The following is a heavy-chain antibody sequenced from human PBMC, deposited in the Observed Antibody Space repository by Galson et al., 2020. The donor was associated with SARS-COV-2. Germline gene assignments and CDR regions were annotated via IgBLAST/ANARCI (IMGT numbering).Heavy chain of an antibody. J-gene: IGHJ6*02. D-gene: IGHD2-15*01. CDR2: ISSSSSYI. CDR3: AGHQGGPRDYYYYGMDV. V-gene: IGHV3-21*01. Sequence: NSGGSLRLSCAASGFTFSSYSMNWVRQAPGKGLEWVSSISSSSSYIYYADSVKGRFTISRDNAKNLLYLQMNSLRAEDTAVYYCAGHQGGPRDYYYYGMDVWGQGTTVTVSS. CDR1: GFTFSSYS.